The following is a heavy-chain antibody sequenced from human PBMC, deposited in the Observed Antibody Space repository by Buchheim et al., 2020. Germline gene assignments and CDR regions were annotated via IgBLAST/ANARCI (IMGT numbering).Heavy chain of an antibody. J-gene: IGHJ3*02. CDR2: ISGSGGST. D-gene: IGHD3-22*01. V-gene: IGHV3-23*01. CDR1: GFTFSSYA. CDR3: ARGFYYYDSSGYYYSAFDI. Sequence: EVQLLESGGGLVQPGGSLRLSCAASGFTFSSYAMSWVRQAPGKGLEWVSAISGSGGSTYYADSVKGRFTISRENAKNSFFLQMNSLRAGDTAVYYCARGFYYYDSSGYYYSAFDIWGQGT.